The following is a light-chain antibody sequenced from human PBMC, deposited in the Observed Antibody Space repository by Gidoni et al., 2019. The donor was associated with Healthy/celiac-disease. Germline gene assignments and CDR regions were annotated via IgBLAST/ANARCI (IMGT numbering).Light chain of an antibody. CDR3: QQYGSSVT. V-gene: IGKV3-20*01. Sequence: EIVLTQSPGTLSLSPGESATLSCRASQSVSSSYLAWYQQKPGQAPRLLIYGASSRATGIPDRFSGSGSGTDFTLTISRLEPEDFAVYYCQQYGSSVTFXPXTKVXIK. J-gene: IGKJ3*01. CDR1: QSVSSSY. CDR2: GAS.